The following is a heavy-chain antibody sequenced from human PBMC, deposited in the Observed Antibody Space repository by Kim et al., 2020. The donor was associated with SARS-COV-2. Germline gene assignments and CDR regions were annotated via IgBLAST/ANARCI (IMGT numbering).Heavy chain of an antibody. V-gene: IGHV4-39*02. CDR1: GGSISSSSYY. D-gene: IGHD3-10*01. J-gene: IGHJ4*02. CDR3: ARELLWFGELRGGDIDY. CDR2: IYYSGST. Sequence: SETLSLTCTVSGGSISSSSYYWGWIRQPPGKGLEWIGSIYYSGSTYYNPSLKSRVTISVDTSKNQFSLKLSSVTAADTAVYYCARELLWFGELRGGDIDYWGQGTLVTVSS.